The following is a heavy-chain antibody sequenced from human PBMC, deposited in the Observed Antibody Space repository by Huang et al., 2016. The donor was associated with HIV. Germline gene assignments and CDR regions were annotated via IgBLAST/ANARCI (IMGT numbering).Heavy chain of an antibody. CDR1: GGTFSSYA. D-gene: IGHD3-22*01. CDR2: IIPIFGRA. J-gene: IGHJ4*02. CDR3: ARARGYYDSSVSYYFDY. Sequence: QVQLVQSGAEVKKPGSSVKVSCKASGGTFSSYAISWVRQAPGQGLEWRAGIIPIFGRANYAQKFQGRVTITADESTSTAYMELSSLRSEDTAVYYCARARGYYDSSVSYYFDYWGQGTLVTVSS. V-gene: IGHV1-69*13.